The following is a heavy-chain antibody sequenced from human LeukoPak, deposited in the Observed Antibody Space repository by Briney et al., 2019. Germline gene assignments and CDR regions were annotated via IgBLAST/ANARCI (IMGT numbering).Heavy chain of an antibody. CDR1: GFAFSSHA. Sequence: GGSLRLSCVASGFAFSSHAMTWVRQAPGKGLEWVSAISGRGDSTYYADSVKGRFTISRDNSKNTLYLQMNNLRAEDTAVYYCANDLTGGSYYFAMDVWGPGTTVTVSS. D-gene: IGHD7-27*01. J-gene: IGHJ6*02. V-gene: IGHV3-23*01. CDR2: ISGRGDST. CDR3: ANDLTGGSYYFAMDV.